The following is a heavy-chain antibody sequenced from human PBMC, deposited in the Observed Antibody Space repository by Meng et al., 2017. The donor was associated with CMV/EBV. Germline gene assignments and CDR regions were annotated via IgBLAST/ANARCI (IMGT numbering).Heavy chain of an antibody. CDR1: GFTFSSYW. D-gene: IGHD3-3*01. CDR3: ARGALGIFGVVIIRSYFDY. J-gene: IGHJ4*02. V-gene: IGHV3-7*01. Sequence: GESLKISCAASGFTFSSYWMSWVRQAPGKGLEWVANIKQDGSEKYYVDSVKGRFTISRDNAKNSLYLQMNSLRAEDTAVYYCARGALGIFGVVIIRSYFDYWGQGTLVTVSS. CDR2: IKQDGSEK.